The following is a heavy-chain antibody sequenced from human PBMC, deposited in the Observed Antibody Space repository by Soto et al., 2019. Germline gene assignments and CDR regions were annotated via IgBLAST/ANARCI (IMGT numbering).Heavy chain of an antibody. Sequence: QVQLVESGGGVVQPGRSLRLSCAASGFTFSSYGMHWVRQAPGKGLAWVAVISYDGSNKYYADSVKGRFTISRDNSKNTLYLQMNSLRAEDTAVYYCAKSPAREYYYGSGSYYDYWGQGTLVTVSS. D-gene: IGHD3-10*01. CDR2: ISYDGSNK. CDR3: AKSPAREYYYGSGSYYDY. V-gene: IGHV3-30*18. CDR1: GFTFSSYG. J-gene: IGHJ4*02.